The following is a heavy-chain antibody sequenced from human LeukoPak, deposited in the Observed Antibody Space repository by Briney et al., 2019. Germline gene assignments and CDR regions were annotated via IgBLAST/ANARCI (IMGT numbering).Heavy chain of an antibody. CDR2: IYNSGST. CDR3: ARENSNSWYLDY. D-gene: IGHD6-13*01. Sequence: SETLSLTCTVSGGSISTYYWSWIRQPPGKGREWIGYIYNSGSTNYNPSLKSRVTISVDTSKNQFSLKLSSVTAADTAVYYCARENSNSWYLDYWGQGTLVTVSS. CDR1: GGSISTYY. V-gene: IGHV4-59*01. J-gene: IGHJ4*02.